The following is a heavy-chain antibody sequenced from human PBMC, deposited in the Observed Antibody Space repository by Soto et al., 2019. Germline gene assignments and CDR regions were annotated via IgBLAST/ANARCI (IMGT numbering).Heavy chain of an antibody. CDR2: VNPSGGHT. CDR1: GDTFTDYY. D-gene: IGHD2-21*02. J-gene: IGHJ4*02. CDR3: ARGGHVVVVTAAVDY. Sequence: QVQLMQSGAEVKKPGASVKVSCKASGDTFTDYYIHWVRQAPGQGLEWMGTVNPSGGHTTYAQHFLGRVTMTRDTSTSTLYMELTSLTSGATAVYYCARGGHVVVVTAAVDYWGQGTLVTVSS. V-gene: IGHV1-46*01.